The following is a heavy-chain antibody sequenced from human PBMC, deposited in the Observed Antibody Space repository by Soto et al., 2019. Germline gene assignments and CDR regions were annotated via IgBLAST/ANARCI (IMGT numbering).Heavy chain of an antibody. CDR1: GFTFRTYT. J-gene: IGHJ6*02. CDR3: ARRDYYCYGMDV. V-gene: IGHV3-21*03. CDR2: ISTASSYI. D-gene: IGHD3-16*02. Sequence: EVQLVESGGGLVKPGGSLRLSCAASGFTFRTYTMNWVRQAPGKGLEWVASISTASSYINYANSVAGRFTISRDNAKNSLFLQMDSLRAEDTAIYYCARRDYYCYGMDVWGQGTTVTVSS.